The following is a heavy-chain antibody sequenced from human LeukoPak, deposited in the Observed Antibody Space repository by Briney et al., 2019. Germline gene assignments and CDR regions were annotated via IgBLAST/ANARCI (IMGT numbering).Heavy chain of an antibody. CDR1: GGSISSYY. J-gene: IGHJ6*03. CDR3: ARDPGMINYYYYMDV. Sequence: SETLSLTCTVSGGSISSYYWSWIRQPPGLGLEWFGYIYYSGSTNYNPSLKSRVTISVDTSKNQFSLKLSSVTAADTAVYYCARDPGMINYYYYMDVWGKGTTVTVSS. D-gene: IGHD1-1*01. CDR2: IYYSGST. V-gene: IGHV4-59*01.